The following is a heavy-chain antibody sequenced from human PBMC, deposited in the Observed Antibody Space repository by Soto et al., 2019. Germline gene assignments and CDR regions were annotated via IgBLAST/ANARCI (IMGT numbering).Heavy chain of an antibody. Sequence: EVQLLESGGGLVQPGGSLRLSCAASGFTFSSYAMSWVRQAPGKGLEWVSAISGSGGSTYYADSVKGRFTISRDNSKNTLYLQMTSLRAEDTAVYYCAKDSRPLYIVATIKIDYWGQVTLVTVSS. CDR1: GFTFSSYA. CDR3: AKDSRPLYIVATIKIDY. V-gene: IGHV3-23*01. D-gene: IGHD5-12*01. CDR2: ISGSGGST. J-gene: IGHJ4*02.